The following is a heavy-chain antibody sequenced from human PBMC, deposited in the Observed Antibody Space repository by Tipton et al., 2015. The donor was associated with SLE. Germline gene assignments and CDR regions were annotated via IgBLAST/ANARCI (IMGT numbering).Heavy chain of an antibody. CDR2: NYYSGST. V-gene: IGHV4-59*08. D-gene: IGHD3-10*01. CDR1: GGSISSYY. CDR3: TRHDYFASGRVY. J-gene: IGHJ4*02. Sequence: TLSLTCTVSGGSISSYYWSWIRQPPGKGLEWIGYNYYSGSTNYNPSLKSRVNISVDTSKNQFSLKLSSVTAADTAVYYCTRHDYFASGRVYWGQGTLVTVSS.